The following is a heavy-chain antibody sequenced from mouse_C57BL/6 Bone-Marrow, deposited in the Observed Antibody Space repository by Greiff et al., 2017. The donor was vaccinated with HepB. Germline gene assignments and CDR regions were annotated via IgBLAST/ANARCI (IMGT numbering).Heavy chain of an antibody. J-gene: IGHJ2*01. Sequence: EVQLQESGGGLVKPGGSLKLSCAASGFTFSSYAMSWVRQTPEKRLEWVATISDGGSYTYYPDNVKGRFTISRDNAKNNLYLQMSHLKSEDTAMYYCAREGDSVFDYGGQGTTLTVSS. CDR1: GFTFSSYA. CDR3: AREGDSVFDY. V-gene: IGHV5-4*01. CDR2: ISDGGSYT.